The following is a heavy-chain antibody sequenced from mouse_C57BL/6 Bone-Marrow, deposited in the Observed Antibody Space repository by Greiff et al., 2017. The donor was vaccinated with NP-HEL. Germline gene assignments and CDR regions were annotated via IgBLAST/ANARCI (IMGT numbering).Heavy chain of an antibody. CDR3: TAYYSDPWFAY. CDR1: GFNIKDDY. V-gene: IGHV14-4*01. Sequence: VQLQQSGADLVRPGASVKLSCTASGFNIKDDYMHWVKQRPEQGLEWIGWIDPENGDTEYASNFKGKDTITTDTSYNTAYLQLSSLTSEDTAVYYCTAYYSDPWFAYWGQGTLVTVSA. J-gene: IGHJ3*01. CDR2: IDPENGDT. D-gene: IGHD2-12*01.